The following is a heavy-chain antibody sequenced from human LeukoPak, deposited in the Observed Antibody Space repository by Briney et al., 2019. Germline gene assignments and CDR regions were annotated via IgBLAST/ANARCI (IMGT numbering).Heavy chain of an antibody. Sequence: SETLSLTCTVSGGSISSYYWSWIPQPAGKGLEWIGRIYTSESTNYNPSLKSRVTMSVDTSKNQFSLKLSSVTAADTAVYYCARGRDSGRYLSSYYYYYMDVWGKGTTVTVSS. CDR1: GGSISSYY. J-gene: IGHJ6*03. V-gene: IGHV4-4*07. CDR2: IYTSEST. CDR3: ARGRDSGRYLSSYYYYYMDV. D-gene: IGHD1-26*01.